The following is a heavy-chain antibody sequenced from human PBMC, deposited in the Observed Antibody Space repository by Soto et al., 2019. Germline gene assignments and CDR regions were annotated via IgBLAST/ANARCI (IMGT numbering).Heavy chain of an antibody. Sequence: ASVKVSCKASGYTFSNYDISWVRQAPGQGLEWMGWISAYNGNTIYAQNLQGRLTMTRDTSTSTAYMELRSLRSDDTAVYYCARLGVTTSVYYYTMDVWGQGTTVTVSS. J-gene: IGHJ6*02. V-gene: IGHV1-18*01. CDR3: ARLGVTTSVYYYTMDV. CDR2: ISAYNGNT. D-gene: IGHD4-4*01. CDR1: GYTFSNYD.